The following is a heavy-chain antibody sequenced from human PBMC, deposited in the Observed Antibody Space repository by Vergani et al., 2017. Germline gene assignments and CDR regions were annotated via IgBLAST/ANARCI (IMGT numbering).Heavy chain of an antibody. CDR1: GFTFSDYY. CDR3: ARSPTXYYDSSDDHYYYYGMDV. V-gene: IGHV3-11*05. J-gene: IGHJ6*02. D-gene: IGHD3-22*01. Sequence: QVQLVESGGGLVKPGGSLRLSCAASGFTFSDYYMSWIRQAPGKGLEWVSYISSSSSYTNYADSVKGRFTISRDNAKNSLYLQMNSLRAEDTAVYYCARSPTXYYDSSDDHYYYYGMDVWGQGTTVTVSS. CDR2: ISSSSSYT.